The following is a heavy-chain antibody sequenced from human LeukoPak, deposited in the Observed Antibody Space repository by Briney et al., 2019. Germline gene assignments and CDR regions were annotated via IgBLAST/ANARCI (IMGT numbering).Heavy chain of an antibody. CDR1: GGSISSGSYY. CDR3: ARAETYYDSSGYGYNWFDP. Sequence: PSETLSLTCTVSGGSISSGSYYWSWIRQPAGKGLEWIGRIYTSGSTNYNPSLKSRVTISVDTSKNQFSLKLSSVTAADTAVYYCARAETYYDSSGYGYNWFDPWGQGTLVTVSS. CDR2: IYTSGST. V-gene: IGHV4-61*02. J-gene: IGHJ5*02. D-gene: IGHD3-22*01.